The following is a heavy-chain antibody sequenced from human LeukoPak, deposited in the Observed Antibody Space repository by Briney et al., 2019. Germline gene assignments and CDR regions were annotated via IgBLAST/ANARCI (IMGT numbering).Heavy chain of an antibody. CDR1: GYTFTSYD. J-gene: IGHJ3*02. CDR2: MNPNSGNT. V-gene: IGHV1-8*01. CDR3: ARGYSSGLSI. Sequence: ASVKVSCKASGYTFTSYDINWVRQATGQGLERMGWMNPNSGNTVYAQKCQGRVTMTRNTSISPAYMELSSLRSEDTAVYYCARGYSSGLSIWGQGTMVTVSS. D-gene: IGHD6-19*01.